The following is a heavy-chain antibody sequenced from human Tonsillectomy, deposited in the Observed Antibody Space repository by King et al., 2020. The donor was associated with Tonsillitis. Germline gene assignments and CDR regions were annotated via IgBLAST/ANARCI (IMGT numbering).Heavy chain of an antibody. Sequence: VQLQQWGAGLLKPSETLSLTCAVYGGSFSDYYWTWIRQPPGKGLEWIGEFNHSGTTNYNPSLKSRVTISGDTSKNQFSLKLSSVTAADTAVYYCARGHYGEMGFDYWGQGTLVTVSS. J-gene: IGHJ4*02. CDR2: FNHSGTT. D-gene: IGHD4-17*01. V-gene: IGHV4-34*01. CDR1: GGSFSDYY. CDR3: ARGHYGEMGFDY.